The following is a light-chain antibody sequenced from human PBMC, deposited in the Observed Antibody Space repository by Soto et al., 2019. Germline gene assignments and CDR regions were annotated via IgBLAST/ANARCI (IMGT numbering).Light chain of an antibody. Sequence: IQMTQSPYSLSASVGDRVTITCRASQSISSYLNWYQQKPGKAPKLLIYAASSLQSGVPSRFSGSGSGTDFTLTISSLQPEGFASYYYQQTYSTPYTFGQGTKLEIK. J-gene: IGKJ2*01. CDR1: QSISSY. V-gene: IGKV1-39*01. CDR3: QQTYSTPYT. CDR2: AAS.